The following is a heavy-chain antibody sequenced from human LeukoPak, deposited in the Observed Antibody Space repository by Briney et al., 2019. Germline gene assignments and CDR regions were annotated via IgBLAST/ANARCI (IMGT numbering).Heavy chain of an antibody. J-gene: IGHJ4*02. V-gene: IGHV3-23*01. CDR2: ICDSGRST. D-gene: IGHD1-1*01. Sequence: WGSLRLSCKASGFSFSNVAMSWVRHAPRQGQERVSGICDSGRSTYYADSVNGRCTIARDNPHNNLYSQMHSPRGEDDAVDYCSKETQGGLTGTGILWGQGTLVSVSS. CDR1: GFSFSNVA. CDR3: SKETQGGLTGTGIL.